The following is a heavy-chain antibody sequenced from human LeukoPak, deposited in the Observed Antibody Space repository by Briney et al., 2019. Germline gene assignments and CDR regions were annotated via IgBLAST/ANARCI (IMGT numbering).Heavy chain of an antibody. J-gene: IGHJ3*02. Sequence: GGSLRLSCAASGFTVSNNYMNWIRQAPEKGLEWVSVIYSGGSTYYADSVKGRFTISRDNSKNTLYLQMNSLRAEDTAVYYCARDEVRFDAFDIWGQGTMVTVSS. CDR1: GFTVSNNY. CDR2: IYSGGST. CDR3: ARDEVRFDAFDI. V-gene: IGHV3-66*01. D-gene: IGHD3-3*01.